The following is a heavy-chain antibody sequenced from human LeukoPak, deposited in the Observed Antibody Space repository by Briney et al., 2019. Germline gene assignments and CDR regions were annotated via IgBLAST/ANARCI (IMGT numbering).Heavy chain of an antibody. CDR1: GGSISSGSYY. J-gene: IGHJ3*02. D-gene: IGHD2-15*01. Sequence: SETLSLTCTVSGGSISSGSYYWSWIRQPAGKGLEWIGRIYTSGSTNYNPSLKSRVTISVDTSKNQFSLKLSSVTAADTAVYYCARGYCSGGSCYSLRAFDIWGQGTMVTVSS. CDR3: ARGYCSGGSCYSLRAFDI. CDR2: IYTSGST. V-gene: IGHV4-61*02.